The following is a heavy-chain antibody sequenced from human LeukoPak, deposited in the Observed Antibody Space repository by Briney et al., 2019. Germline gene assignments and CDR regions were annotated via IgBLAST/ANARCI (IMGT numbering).Heavy chain of an antibody. Sequence: GGSLRLSCAASGFTFSSYGMHWVRQAPGKGLEWVANIKQDGSEKYYVDSVKGRFTISRDNAKNSPYLQMNSLRAEDTAVYYCARDEGIAAPFDYWGQGTLVTVSS. CDR2: IKQDGSEK. V-gene: IGHV3-7*01. CDR3: ARDEGIAAPFDY. J-gene: IGHJ4*02. CDR1: GFTFSSYG. D-gene: IGHD6-13*01.